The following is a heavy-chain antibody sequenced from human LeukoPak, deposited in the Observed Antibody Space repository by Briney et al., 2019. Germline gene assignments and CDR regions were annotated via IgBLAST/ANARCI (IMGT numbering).Heavy chain of an antibody. CDR1: GGSISSYY. J-gene: IGHJ6*02. D-gene: IGHD3-10*01. CDR2: IYYSGST. V-gene: IGHV4-59*01. CDR3: ARQLLWFGESGYYYYGMDV. Sequence: SETLSLTCTVSGGSISSYYWSWIRQPPGKGLEWIGYIYYSGSTNYNPSLKSRVTISLDTSTNQFSLQLSSVTAADTAVYYCARQLLWFGESGYYYYGMDVWGQGTTVSVSS.